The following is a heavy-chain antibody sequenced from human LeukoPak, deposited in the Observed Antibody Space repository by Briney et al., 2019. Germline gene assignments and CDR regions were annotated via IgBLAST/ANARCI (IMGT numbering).Heavy chain of an antibody. Sequence: GGSLRLFCAASGGTFSDYYMSWIRQAPGTGLEWVSSISSSSSYIYYADSVKGRFTISRDNAKNSLYLQMNSLRAEDTAVYYCAREDNWNPFDYWGQGTLVTVSS. D-gene: IGHD1-20*01. CDR1: GGTFSDYY. V-gene: IGHV3-11*06. CDR3: AREDNWNPFDY. CDR2: ISSSSSYI. J-gene: IGHJ4*02.